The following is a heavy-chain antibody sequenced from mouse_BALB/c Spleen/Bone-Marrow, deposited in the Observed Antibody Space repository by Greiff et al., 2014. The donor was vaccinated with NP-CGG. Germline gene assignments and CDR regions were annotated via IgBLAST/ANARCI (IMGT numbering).Heavy chain of an antibody. D-gene: IGHD2-3*01. V-gene: IGHV3-1*02. CDR1: GYSITSGYS. Sequence: VQLQQSGPDLVKPSQSLSLTCTVTGYSITSGYSWHWTRKFQGNKLEWMGNIQYSGSTNYNPSLKSRISIARDTSKNQFFLQLNSVTTEDTATYYCARRGSIYDGYLDYWGQGTTLTVSS. J-gene: IGHJ2*01. CDR3: ARRGSIYDGYLDY. CDR2: IQYSGST.